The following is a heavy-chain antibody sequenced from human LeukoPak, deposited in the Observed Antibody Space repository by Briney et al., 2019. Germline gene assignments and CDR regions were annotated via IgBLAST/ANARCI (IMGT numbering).Heavy chain of an antibody. CDR3: ARNSYCSSTSCYRAPEYYYYYYYMDV. CDR2: IFHSGST. J-gene: IGHJ6*03. Sequence: PSETLSLTCTVSGGSISSSAYYWGWIRQPPGKGLEWIASIFHSGSTNYNPSLKSRVTISVDTSKNQFSLKLSSVTAADTAVYYCARNSYCSSTSCYRAPEYYYYYYYMDVWGKGTTVTVSS. V-gene: IGHV4-39*07. CDR1: GGSISSSAYY. D-gene: IGHD2-2*02.